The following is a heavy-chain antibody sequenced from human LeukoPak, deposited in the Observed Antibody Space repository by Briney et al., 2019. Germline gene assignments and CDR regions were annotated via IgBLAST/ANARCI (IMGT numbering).Heavy chain of an antibody. V-gene: IGHV4-38-2*01. CDR3: ARQGITMVRGVIINFDY. CDR1: GYSISSGYY. CDR2: IYHSGST. D-gene: IGHD3-10*01. Sequence: PSETLSLTCAVSGYSISSGYYWGWIWQPPGKGLEWIGSIYHSGSTYYNPSLKSRVTISVDTSKNQFSLKLSSVTAADTAVYYCARQGITMVRGVIINFDYWGQGTLVTVSS. J-gene: IGHJ4*02.